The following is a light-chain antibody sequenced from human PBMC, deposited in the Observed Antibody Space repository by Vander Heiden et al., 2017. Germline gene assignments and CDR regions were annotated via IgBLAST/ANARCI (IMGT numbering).Light chain of an antibody. CDR1: ALPKQY. CDR2: KDS. CDR3: QSADSSGTYWV. V-gene: IGLV3-25*03. Sequence: SYELTQPPSVSVSPVQTARITCSGDALPKQYAVWDQQKPGQAPVLVIYKDSERPSGIPERFSGSSSGTTVTLTISGVQAEDEADYYCQSADSSGTYWVFGGGTKLTVL. J-gene: IGLJ3*02.